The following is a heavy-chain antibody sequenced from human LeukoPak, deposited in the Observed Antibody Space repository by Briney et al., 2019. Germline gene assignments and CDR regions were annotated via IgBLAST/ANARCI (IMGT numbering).Heavy chain of an antibody. D-gene: IGHD2-15*01. CDR1: GYSFTSYW. CDR3: ARRVAGSYYFDY. CDR2: IDPSDSYT. Sequence: GESLKISCKGPGYSFTSYWISWVRQMPGKGLEWMGRIDPSDSYTNYSPSFQGHVTISVDKSVSTAYLQWSSLKASDTAMYYCARRVAGSYYFDYWGQGTLVTVSS. V-gene: IGHV5-10-1*01. J-gene: IGHJ4*02.